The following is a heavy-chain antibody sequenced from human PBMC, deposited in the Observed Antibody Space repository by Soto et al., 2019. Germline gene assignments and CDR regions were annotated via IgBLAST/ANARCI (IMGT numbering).Heavy chain of an antibody. CDR1: GFTFSSYG. J-gene: IGHJ6*03. D-gene: IGHD3-9*01. V-gene: IGHV3-33*01. Sequence: GGSLRLSCAASGFTFSSYGMHWVRQAPGKGLERVAVIWCDGSNKYYADSVKGRFTISRDNSKNTLYLQMNSLRAEDTAVYYCAREGPREDFDWSYYYYCVDDCGNGTRVTVPS. CDR2: IWCDGSNK. CDR3: AREGPREDFDWSYYYYCVDD.